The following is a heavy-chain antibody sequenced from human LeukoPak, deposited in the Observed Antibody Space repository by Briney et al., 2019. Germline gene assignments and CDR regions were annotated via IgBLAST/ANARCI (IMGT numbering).Heavy chain of an antibody. CDR2: INPSGGST. J-gene: IGHJ4*02. CDR3: ARGLQSGSYPRGPNDY. D-gene: IGHD1-26*01. Sequence: ASVKVSCKASGYTFTSYYMHWVRQAPGQGLEWMGIINPSGGSTSYAQKFQGRVTMTRDTSTSTVYMELSSLRSEDTAVYYCARGLQSGSYPRGPNDYWGQGTLVTVSS. CDR1: GYTFTSYY. V-gene: IGHV1-46*01.